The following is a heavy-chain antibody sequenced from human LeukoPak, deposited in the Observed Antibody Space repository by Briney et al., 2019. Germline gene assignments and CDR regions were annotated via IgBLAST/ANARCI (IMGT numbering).Heavy chain of an antibody. Sequence: SGTLSLTCTVSGGSMRSHYWSWIRQTPGKGLEWIGYIDYSGSTRYNPSLQSRVSISVDTSKNQFSLKPTSVTATDTAVYYCARLINNDNSGDADTFDMWGQGTVVTVFS. CDR2: IDYSGST. CDR3: ARLINNDNSGDADTFDM. J-gene: IGHJ3*02. V-gene: IGHV4-59*11. D-gene: IGHD3-22*01. CDR1: GGSMRSHY.